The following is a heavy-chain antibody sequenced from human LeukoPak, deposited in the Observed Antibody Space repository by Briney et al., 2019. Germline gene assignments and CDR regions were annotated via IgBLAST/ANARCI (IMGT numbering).Heavy chain of an antibody. V-gene: IGHV3-21*01. CDR1: GFTFSSYR. J-gene: IGHJ5*02. CDR2: ISSSSSNI. Sequence: GGSLRLSCADSGFTFSSYRMNWVRQAPGKGLEWVSSISSSSSNIYYADSVKGRFTISRDNAKNSLYLQMNSLRAEDTAVYYCARVSLVDWFDPWGQGTLVTVSS. D-gene: IGHD2-15*01. CDR3: ARVSLVDWFDP.